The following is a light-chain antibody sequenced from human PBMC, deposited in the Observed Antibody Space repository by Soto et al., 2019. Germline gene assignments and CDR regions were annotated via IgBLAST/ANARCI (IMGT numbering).Light chain of an antibody. CDR2: EGS. CDR3: CSYAGSSTWV. J-gene: IGLJ3*02. CDR1: SSDVGSYNF. V-gene: IGLV2-23*01. Sequence: ALTQPASVSGSPGQSITISCTGSSSDVGSYNFVSWHQQHPGKAPKLMIYEGSKRPSGVSNRFSGSKSGNTASLTISGLQAEDEADYYCCSYAGSSTWVFGGGTKLTVL.